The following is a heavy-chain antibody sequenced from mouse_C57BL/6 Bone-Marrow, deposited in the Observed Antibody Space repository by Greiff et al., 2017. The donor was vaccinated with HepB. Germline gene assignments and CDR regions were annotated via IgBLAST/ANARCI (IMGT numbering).Heavy chain of an antibody. Sequence: VQLQQPGAELVKPGASVKMSCKASGYTFTSYWITWVKQRPGQGLEWIGDIYPGSGSTNYNEKFKSKATLTVDTSSSTAYMQLSSLTSEDSAVYYCAARSSYVGYFDVWGTGTTVTVSS. CDR1: GYTFTSYW. CDR3: AARSSYVGYFDV. J-gene: IGHJ1*03. CDR2: IYPGSGST. D-gene: IGHD1-1*01. V-gene: IGHV1-55*01.